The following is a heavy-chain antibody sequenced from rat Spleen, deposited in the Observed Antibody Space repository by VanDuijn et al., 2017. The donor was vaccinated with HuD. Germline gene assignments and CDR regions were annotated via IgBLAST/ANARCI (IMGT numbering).Heavy chain of an antibody. Sequence: EVQLVETGGGLVQPGRSLKLSCAASGFTFSDYNMAWVRQAPKKGLEWVANISYDGTNTYYRESVKGRFTISRDNAKSTLFLQMNSLRSEDTATYYCARAEYFFDYWGQGVMVTVSS. J-gene: IGHJ2*01. CDR2: ISYDGTNT. CDR3: ARAEYFFDY. V-gene: IGHV5-7*01. CDR1: GFTFSDYN.